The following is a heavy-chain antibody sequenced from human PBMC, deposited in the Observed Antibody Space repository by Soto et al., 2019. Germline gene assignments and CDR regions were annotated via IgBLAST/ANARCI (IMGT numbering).Heavy chain of an antibody. D-gene: IGHD3-10*01. V-gene: IGHV1-18*01. CDR1: GYIFTNYD. Sequence: QVQLVQSETEVKKPGASVKVSCKASGYIFTNYDIPWVRQAPGQGLEWMGWVSGYTGNTKYAQKFQDRVTMTTDTSTSTVYMELRSLRSDDTAVYYCARFGSAPYYYYGVDVWGQGTTVFVSS. CDR3: ARFGSAPYYYYGVDV. CDR2: VSGYTGNT. J-gene: IGHJ6*02.